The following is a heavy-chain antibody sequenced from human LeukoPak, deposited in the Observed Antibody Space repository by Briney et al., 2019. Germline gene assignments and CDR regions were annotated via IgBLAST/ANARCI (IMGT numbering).Heavy chain of an antibody. CDR2: IYHSGST. D-gene: IGHD3-22*01. V-gene: IGHV4-59*08. J-gene: IGHJ4*02. CDR1: GVSITSYY. CDR3: ARRGYYYDSSHYYYFDY. Sequence: SETLSLTCTVSGVSITSYYWSWIRQPPGKGLGWIGSIYHSGSTNDNPSLKSRVTTSVDTSKNQFSLKLSSVTAADTAVYYCARRGYYYDSSHYYYFDYWGQGTLVTVSS.